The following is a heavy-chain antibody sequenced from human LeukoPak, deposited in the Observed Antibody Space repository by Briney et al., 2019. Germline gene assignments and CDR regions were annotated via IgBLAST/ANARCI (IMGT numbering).Heavy chain of an antibody. CDR3: ARGTTVTSDYHYFRMDV. J-gene: IGHJ6*02. V-gene: IGHV1-2*02. CDR2: INPNSGGS. CDR1: GYTFTGHY. D-gene: IGHD4-17*01. Sequence: GASVKVSCKASGYTFTGHYMHWVRLAPGQGLDWMGWINPNSGGSNYAQKFQGRVTMTRDTSISTAYMELSRLRSDDTAVYYCARGTTVTSDYHYFRMDVWGQGTTVTVPS.